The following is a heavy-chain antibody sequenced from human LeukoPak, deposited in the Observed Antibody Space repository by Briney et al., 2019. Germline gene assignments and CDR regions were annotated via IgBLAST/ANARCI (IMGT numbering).Heavy chain of an antibody. D-gene: IGHD5-18*01. V-gene: IGHV3-23*01. CDR2: VSATGGST. CDR3: AKDRAGYTYGYFDY. J-gene: IGHJ4*02. CDR1: GFTFRNYA. Sequence: PGGSLRLSCAASGFTFRNYAMSWVRQAPGKGLEWVSTVSATGGSTYYADSVKGRFTISRDNPKSTLFLQMNSLRAEDTAVYYCAKDRAGYTYGYFDYWGQGALVTVSS.